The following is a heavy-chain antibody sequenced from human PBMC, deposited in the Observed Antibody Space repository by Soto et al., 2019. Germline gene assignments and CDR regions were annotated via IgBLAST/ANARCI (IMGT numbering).Heavy chain of an antibody. J-gene: IGHJ5*02. D-gene: IGHD1-1*01. V-gene: IGHV1-69*06. CDR3: AREWSDGPEQPNWFDP. CDR2: IIPIFGTA. CDR1: GGTFSSYA. Sequence: QVQLVQSGAEVKKPGSSVKVSCKASGGTFSSYAISWVRQAPGQGLEWMGGIIPIFGTANYAQKFQGRVTITADKSTSTAYMELSSMRSEDTAVYYCAREWSDGPEQPNWFDPWGQGTLVTVSS.